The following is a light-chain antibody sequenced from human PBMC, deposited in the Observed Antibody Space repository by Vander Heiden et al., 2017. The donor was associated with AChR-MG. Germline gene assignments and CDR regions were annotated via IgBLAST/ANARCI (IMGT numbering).Light chain of an antibody. Sequence: QSVLTQSPSTSGPPGQRVTISCSGSSSNIGSNTVNWYQQLPGSTPKLLIYSHDQRPSGVPDRFSGSQSGTSASLAISGLQSDDEATYFCAVWDDRVSALVFGEGTKVTVL. J-gene: IGLJ2*01. V-gene: IGLV1-44*01. CDR3: AVWDDRVSALV. CDR2: SHD. CDR1: SSNIGSNT.